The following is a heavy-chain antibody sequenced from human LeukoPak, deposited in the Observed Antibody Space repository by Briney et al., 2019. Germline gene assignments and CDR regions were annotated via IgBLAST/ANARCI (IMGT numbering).Heavy chain of an antibody. D-gene: IGHD3-22*01. CDR3: ARRAKVYYYDMDI. CDR1: GGSISSSSYY. Sequence: SETLSLTCTVSGGSISSSSYYWSWIRQPPGKGLEWIGEINHSGSTNYNPSLKSRVTISVDTSKNQFSLKLSSVTAADTAVYYCARRAKVYYYDMDIWGQGTMVTVSS. CDR2: INHSGST. J-gene: IGHJ3*02. V-gene: IGHV4-39*07.